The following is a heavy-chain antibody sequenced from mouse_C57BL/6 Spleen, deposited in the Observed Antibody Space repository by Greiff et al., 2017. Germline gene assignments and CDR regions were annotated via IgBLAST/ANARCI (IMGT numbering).Heavy chain of an antibody. V-gene: IGHV5-4*01. CDR3: ARDDGDYYGSSYLDY. D-gene: IGHD1-1*01. CDR2: ISDGGSYT. J-gene: IGHJ2*01. CDR1: GFTFSSYA. Sequence: EVKLQESGGGLVKPGGSLKLSCAASGFTFSSYAMSWVRQTPEKRLEWVATISDGGSYTYYPDNVKGRFTISRDNAKNNLYLQMSHLKSEDTAMYYCARDDGDYYGSSYLDYWGQGTTLTVSS.